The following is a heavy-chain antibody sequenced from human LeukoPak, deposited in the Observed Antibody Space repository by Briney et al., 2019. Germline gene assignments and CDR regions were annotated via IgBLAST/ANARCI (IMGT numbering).Heavy chain of an antibody. CDR2: INWNGGST. D-gene: IGHD5-24*01. J-gene: IGHJ4*02. CDR3: ARAVEMATIMGY. V-gene: IGHV3-20*04. Sequence: PGGSLRLSCAASGFTFSSYGMSWVRQAPGKGLEWVSGINWNGGSTGYADSVKGRFTISRDNAKNSLYLQMNSLRAEDTAVYYCARAVEMATIMGYWGQGTLVTVSS. CDR1: GFTFSSYG.